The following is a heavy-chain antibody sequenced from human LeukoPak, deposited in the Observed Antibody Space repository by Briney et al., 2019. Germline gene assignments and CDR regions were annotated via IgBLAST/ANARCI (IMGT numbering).Heavy chain of an antibody. D-gene: IGHD4/OR15-4a*01. CDR1: GFTFSSYA. CDR3: VRIPNSANFPNWFDP. J-gene: IGHJ5*02. Sequence: GGSLRLSCAASGFTFSSYAMSWVRRAPEKGLEWVSSISSSSDYIYYADSVKGRFTMSRDNAKNSLYLQMNSLRAEDTAVYYCVRIPNSANFPNWFDPWGQGTLVTVSS. V-gene: IGHV3-21*01. CDR2: ISSSSDYI.